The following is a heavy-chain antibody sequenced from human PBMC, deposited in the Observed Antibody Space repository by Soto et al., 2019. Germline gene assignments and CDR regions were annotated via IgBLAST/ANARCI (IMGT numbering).Heavy chain of an antibody. V-gene: IGHV4-61*01. Sequence: QVQLQESGPGLVKPSETLSLTCTVSGGSVSSGSYYWSWIRQPPGKGLEWIGYIYYSGSTNYNPSLKSRVTISVDTSKNQFSLKLSSVTAADTAVYYCARADTRGRFHFDPWGQGTLVTVSS. CDR1: GGSVSSGSYY. CDR3: ARADTRGRFHFDP. CDR2: IYYSGST. J-gene: IGHJ5*02. D-gene: IGHD3-3*01.